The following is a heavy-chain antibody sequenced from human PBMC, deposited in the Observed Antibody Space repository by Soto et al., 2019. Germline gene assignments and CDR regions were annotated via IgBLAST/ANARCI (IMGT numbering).Heavy chain of an antibody. J-gene: IGHJ4*02. CDR1: GSTFTSYY. D-gene: IGHD3-22*01. CDR2: INPSGGST. CDR3: ARVLGSHYYDSSGYSLAY. V-gene: IGHV1-46*01. Sequence: ASVTVSCKASGSTFTSYYMHWVRQAPGQGLEWMGIINPSGGSTSYAQKFQGRVTMTRDTSTSTVYMELSSLRSEDTAVYYCARVLGSHYYDSSGYSLAYWGQGTLVTVSS.